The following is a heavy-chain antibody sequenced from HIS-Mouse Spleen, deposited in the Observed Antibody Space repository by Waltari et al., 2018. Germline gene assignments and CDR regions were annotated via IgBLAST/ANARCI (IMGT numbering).Heavy chain of an antibody. CDR2: IYHSGRT. V-gene: IGHV4-38-2*02. CDR1: GYSISSGYY. J-gene: IGHJ5*02. CDR3: ARVKT. Sequence: QVQLQESGPGLVKPSETLSLTCTVSGYSISSGYYWGWIRQPPGEGLEWIGSIYHSGRTYSNPSLKSRVTISVDTSKNQFSLKLSSVTAADTAVYYCARVKTWGQGTLVTVSS.